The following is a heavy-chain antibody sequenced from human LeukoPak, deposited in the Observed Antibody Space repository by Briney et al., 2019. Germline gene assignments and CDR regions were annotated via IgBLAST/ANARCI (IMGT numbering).Heavy chain of an antibody. CDR2: IYYSGST. CDR3: ARHDSSGWYYFDY. D-gene: IGHD6-19*01. CDR1: GDSISNNY. V-gene: IGHV4-59*08. J-gene: IGHJ4*02. Sequence: ASETLSLTCTVSGDSISNNYWSWIRQPPGKGLEWIGYIYYSGSTNYNPSLKSRVTISVDTSKNQFSLKLTSVTAADTAVYYCARHDSSGWYYFDYWGQGTLVTVSS.